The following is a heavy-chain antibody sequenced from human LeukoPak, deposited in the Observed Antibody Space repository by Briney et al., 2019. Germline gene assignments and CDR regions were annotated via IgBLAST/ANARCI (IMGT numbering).Heavy chain of an antibody. V-gene: IGHV4-59*01. Sequence: SETLSLTCTVSGGSISSYYWSWIRQPPGKGLEWIGYIYYSGSTNYNPSLKSRVTIPVDTSKNQFSLKLSSVTAADTAVYYCARDRIIVGATTPNYWDQGTLVTVSS. J-gene: IGHJ4*02. CDR1: GGSISSYY. CDR3: ARDRIIVGATTPNY. D-gene: IGHD1-26*01. CDR2: IYYSGST.